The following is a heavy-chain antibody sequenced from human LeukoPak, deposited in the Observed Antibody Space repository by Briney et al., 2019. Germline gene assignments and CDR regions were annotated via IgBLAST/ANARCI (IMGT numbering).Heavy chain of an antibody. Sequence: EASVKVSCKASGYTFTGYYMHWVRQAPRQGLEWMGWINPNSGGTNYAQKFQGRVTMTRDTSISTAYMELSRLRSDDTAVYYCARVELRFWGQLDYWGQGTLVTVSS. J-gene: IGHJ4*02. CDR3: ARVELRFWGQLDY. V-gene: IGHV1-2*02. CDR2: INPNSGGT. D-gene: IGHD1-7*01. CDR1: GYTFTGYY.